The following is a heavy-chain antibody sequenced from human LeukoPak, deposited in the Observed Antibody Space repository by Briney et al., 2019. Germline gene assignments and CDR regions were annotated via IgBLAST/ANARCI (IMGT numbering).Heavy chain of an antibody. CDR2: ISYDGSNK. V-gene: IGHV3-30*18. J-gene: IGHJ4*02. CDR1: GFTFSSYG. Sequence: GGSLRPSCAASGFTFSSYGMHWVRQAPGKGLEWVAVISYDGSNKYYADSVKGRFTISRDNSKNTLYLQMSSLRAEDTAVYYCAKDTGVYWGQGTLVTVSS. CDR3: AKDTGVY. D-gene: IGHD1-1*01.